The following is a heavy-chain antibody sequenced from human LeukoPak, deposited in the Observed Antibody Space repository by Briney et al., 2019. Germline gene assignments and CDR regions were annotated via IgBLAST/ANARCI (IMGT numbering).Heavy chain of an antibody. V-gene: IGHV4-34*01. J-gene: IGHJ6*02. CDR3: ASDYYYYGMDV. CDR2: INHSGSP. CDR1: GGSFSGYY. Sequence: SETLSLTCAVYGGSFSGYYWSWIRQPPGTGLEWIGEINHSGSPNYNPSLKNRVTISVDTSKNQFSLKLSSVTAADTAVYYCASDYYYYGMDVWGQGTTVTVSS.